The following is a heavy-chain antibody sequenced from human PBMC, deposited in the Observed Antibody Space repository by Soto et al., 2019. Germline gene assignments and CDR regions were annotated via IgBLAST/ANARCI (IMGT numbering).Heavy chain of an antibody. CDR3: ARQTTMASLDY. J-gene: IGHJ4*02. CDR2: IDSSGNPI. D-gene: IGHD5-18*01. Sequence: EVQLVESGGGLVQPGGSLRLSCAASGFTFSSYSMNWVRQAPGKGLEWVSYIDSSGNPIYYADSVKGRFTISRDNAKNSLYLQINSLRDEDTAVYYCARQTTMASLDYWGQGTLVTVSS. CDR1: GFTFSSYS. V-gene: IGHV3-48*02.